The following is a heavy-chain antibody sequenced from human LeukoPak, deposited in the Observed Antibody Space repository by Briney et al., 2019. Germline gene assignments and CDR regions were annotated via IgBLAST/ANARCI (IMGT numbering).Heavy chain of an antibody. Sequence: AGGSLRLSCSASGFTFSSYAMHWVRQAPGKGLEYVSAISSNGGSTYYADSVKGRFTISRDNSKNTLYLQMSSLRAEDTAVYYCVNGYYDSSGYYFDYWGQGTLVTVSS. CDR3: VNGYYDSSGYYFDY. D-gene: IGHD3-22*01. CDR1: GFTFSSYA. V-gene: IGHV3-64D*09. CDR2: ISSNGGST. J-gene: IGHJ4*02.